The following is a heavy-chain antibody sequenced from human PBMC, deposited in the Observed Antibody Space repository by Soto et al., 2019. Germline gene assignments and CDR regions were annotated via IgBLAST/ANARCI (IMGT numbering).Heavy chain of an antibody. D-gene: IGHD6-13*01. V-gene: IGHV3-66*04. CDR1: GFTVSSNY. CDR3: ARHPERIAQIGWFDP. J-gene: IGHJ5*02. CDR2: IYSAGST. Sequence: GGSLRLSCAASGFTVSSNYMSWVRQAPGKGLEWVSVIYSAGSTYYADSVKGRFTISRDNAKNSLYLQMNSLRAEDTAVYYCARHPERIAQIGWFDPWGQGTLVTVSS.